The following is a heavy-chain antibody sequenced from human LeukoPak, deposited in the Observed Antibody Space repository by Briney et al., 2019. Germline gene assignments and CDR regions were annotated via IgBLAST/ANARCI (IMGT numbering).Heavy chain of an antibody. CDR1: GFTFSSYV. J-gene: IGHJ1*01. V-gene: IGHV3-23*01. D-gene: IGHD3-22*01. CDR2: ISGGGRST. Sequence: GGSLRLSCAASGFTFSSYVMSWVRQAPGKGLECVSVISGGGRSTYYADSVKGRFTISRDNSKNTLYLQMNSLRAEDTAVYYCARGGYYDSSGYYPPAEYFQHWGQGTLVTVSS. CDR3: ARGGYYDSSGYYPPAEYFQH.